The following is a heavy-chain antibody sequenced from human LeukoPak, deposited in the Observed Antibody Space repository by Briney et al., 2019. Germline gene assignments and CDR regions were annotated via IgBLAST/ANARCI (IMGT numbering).Heavy chain of an antibody. CDR1: GFTFSSYE. Sequence: GGSLRLSCAASGFTFSSYEMNWVRQAPGKGLEWVSYISSSGSTIYYADSVKGRFTISRDNAKNSLYLQMNSLRAEDTAVYYCARGEGQNVHAAMDYWGQGTLVTVSS. D-gene: IGHD5-18*01. CDR3: ARGEGQNVHAAMDY. V-gene: IGHV3-48*03. J-gene: IGHJ4*02. CDR2: ISSSGSTI.